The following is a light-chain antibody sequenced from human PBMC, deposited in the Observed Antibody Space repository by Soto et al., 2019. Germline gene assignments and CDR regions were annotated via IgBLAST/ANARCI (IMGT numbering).Light chain of an antibody. J-gene: IGKJ4*01. CDR2: DAS. CDR1: QSVSSY. CDR3: QQRSNWPRLT. V-gene: IGKV3-11*01. Sequence: NFFSQSPPHHYFFPGGKATPPSRASQSVSSYLAWYQQKPGQAPRLLIYDASNRATGIPARFSGSGSGTDFTLTISSLEPEDFAVYYCQQRSNWPRLTFGGGTKVDIK.